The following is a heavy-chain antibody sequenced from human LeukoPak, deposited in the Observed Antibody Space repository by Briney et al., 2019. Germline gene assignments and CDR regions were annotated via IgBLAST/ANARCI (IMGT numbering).Heavy chain of an antibody. J-gene: IGHJ4*02. CDR3: ARHPRVVGSATRQYYFDY. CDR1: GFTFSSYE. Sequence: GGSLRLSCAASGFTFSSYEMNWVRQPPGKGLEWVSYISSSGSTIYYADSMNGGVTISKDNANNSLYLQMNSLRAEDTAVYYCARHPRVVGSATRQYYFDYWGQGTLVTVSS. CDR2: ISSSGSTI. V-gene: IGHV3-48*03. D-gene: IGHD2-2*01.